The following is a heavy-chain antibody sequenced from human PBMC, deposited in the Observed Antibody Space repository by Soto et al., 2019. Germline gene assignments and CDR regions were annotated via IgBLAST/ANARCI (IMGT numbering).Heavy chain of an antibody. CDR1: GFTLTTYA. D-gene: IGHD6-13*01. J-gene: IGHJ4*02. CDR3: ARAAWSSSWYQDY. V-gene: IGHV3-23*01. CDR2: IGDSSGNT. Sequence: PGGSLRLSCAASGFTLTTYAMTWVRQAPGKGLEWVSVIGDSSGNTYYADSVKGRFTISRDNAKNSLYLQMNSLRAEDTAVYYCARAAWSSSWYQDYWGQGTLVTVSS.